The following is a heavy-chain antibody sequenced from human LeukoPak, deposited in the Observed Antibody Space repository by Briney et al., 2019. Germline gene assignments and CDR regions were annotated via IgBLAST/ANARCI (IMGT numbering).Heavy chain of an antibody. CDR1: GFTFSSYA. CDR3: ARDPRAPGIAVAGHFDY. CDR2: ISYDGSNK. Sequence: GGSLRLSCAASGFTFSSYAMHWVRQAPGKGLEWVAVISYDGSNKYYADSVKGRFTISRDNSKNTLYLQMNSLRAEDTAVYYCARDPRAPGIAVAGHFDYWGQGTLVTVSS. V-gene: IGHV3-30-3*01. J-gene: IGHJ4*02. D-gene: IGHD6-19*01.